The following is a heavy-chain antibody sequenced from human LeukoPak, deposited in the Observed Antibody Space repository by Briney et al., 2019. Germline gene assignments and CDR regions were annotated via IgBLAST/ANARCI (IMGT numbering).Heavy chain of an antibody. Sequence: SETLSLTCTVSSGSISSYYWSWIRQPPGKGLEWIGYIYYSGSTNYNPSLKSRVTVSVDTSKNQFSLKLSSVTAADTAVYYCARHPGYYGSGETNWFDPWGQGTLVTVSS. CDR3: ARHPGYYGSGETNWFDP. J-gene: IGHJ5*02. CDR2: IYYSGST. D-gene: IGHD3-10*01. CDR1: SGSISSYY. V-gene: IGHV4-59*08.